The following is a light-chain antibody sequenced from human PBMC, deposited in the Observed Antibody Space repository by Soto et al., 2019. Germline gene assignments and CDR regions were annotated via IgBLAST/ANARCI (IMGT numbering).Light chain of an antibody. CDR2: KAS. CDR1: QTIRSW. Sequence: DIQMTQSPSTLSGSVGDRVTITCRASQTIRSWLAWYQQKPGKAPKLLIYKASTLKSGVPSRFSGSGSGTECTLTISSLQPDDFATYYCQHYNTYPLTLAQATKVDIK. J-gene: IGKJ1*01. V-gene: IGKV1-5*03. CDR3: QHYNTYPLT.